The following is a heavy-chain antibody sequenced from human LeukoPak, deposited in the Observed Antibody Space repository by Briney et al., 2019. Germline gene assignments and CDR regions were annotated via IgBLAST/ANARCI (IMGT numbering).Heavy chain of an antibody. CDR1: GFNFGNYA. D-gene: IGHD1-26*01. V-gene: IGHV3-23*01. Sequence: GGSLRLSCAASGFNFGNYAMSWVRQAPGKGLEWVSGVSDGGGSTHYADSVKGRFTISRDTSKNTLYLQMNSLRVEDTAIYFCATGGYSGLFLFNYWGRGTLVTVSS. CDR2: VSDGGGST. J-gene: IGHJ4*02. CDR3: ATGGYSGLFLFNY.